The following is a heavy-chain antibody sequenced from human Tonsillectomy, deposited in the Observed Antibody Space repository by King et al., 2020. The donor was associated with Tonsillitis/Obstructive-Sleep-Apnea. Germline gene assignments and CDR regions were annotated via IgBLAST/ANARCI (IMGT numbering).Heavy chain of an antibody. V-gene: IGHV2-26*01. J-gene: IGHJ4*02. CDR2: IFPNDEK. CDR3: ARMALYSSNYYEVYFDY. D-gene: IGHD6-13*01. CDR1: GFSLTNGGMG. Sequence: TLKESGPVLVKPTETLTLTCTVSGFSLTNGGMGVSWIRQPPGKALEWLAHIFPNDEKSYSTSLKSRLTISKDTSKSQVVLNMTNMDPVDTAKYYCARMALYSSNYYEVYFDYWGQGTLVTVSS.